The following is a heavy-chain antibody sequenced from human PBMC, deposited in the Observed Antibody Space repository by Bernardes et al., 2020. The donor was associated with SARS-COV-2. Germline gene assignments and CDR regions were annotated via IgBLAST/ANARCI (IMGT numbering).Heavy chain of an antibody. D-gene: IGHD2-15*01. CDR2: ISSGGDTI. CDR3: VRGWRENSFDY. J-gene: IGHJ4*02. Sequence: GGSLRLSCVGSGFIFTTYSMSWVRQAPGKGLEWLLFISSGGDTIHDADSVRGRFTVSRDDAKNSVYLQMNSLRAEDTAVYYCVRGWRENSFDYWGQGALVTVSS. V-gene: IGHV3-48*01. CDR1: GFIFTTYS.